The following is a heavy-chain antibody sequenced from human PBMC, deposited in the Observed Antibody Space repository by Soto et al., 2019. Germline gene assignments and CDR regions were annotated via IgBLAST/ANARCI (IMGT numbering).Heavy chain of an antibody. V-gene: IGHV1-18*04. J-gene: IGHJ3*02. Sequence: ASVKVSCKASGYTFTSYGLSWLRQAPGQGLEWMGWISAYNGNTNYAQKLQGRVTMTTDTSTSTAYMELRSLRSDDTAVYYCARLQGVFSLRWAPVHAFDIWGQGTMVT. CDR3: ARLQGVFSLRWAPVHAFDI. D-gene: IGHD3-16*02. CDR1: GYTFTSYG. CDR2: ISAYNGNT.